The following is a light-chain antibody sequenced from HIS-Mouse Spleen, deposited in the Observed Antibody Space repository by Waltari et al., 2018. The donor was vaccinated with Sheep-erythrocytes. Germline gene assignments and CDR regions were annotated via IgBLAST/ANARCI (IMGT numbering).Light chain of an antibody. Sequence: QSALTQPRSVSGSPGQPVTIPCPGTSSAVGGYNYFPWYQQHPGKAPKLMIYDVSKRPSGVPDRFSGSKSGNTASLTISGLQAEDEADYYCCSYAGSYNHVFATGTKVTVL. CDR2: DVS. V-gene: IGLV2-11*01. CDR1: SSAVGGYNY. J-gene: IGLJ1*01. CDR3: CSYAGSYNHV.